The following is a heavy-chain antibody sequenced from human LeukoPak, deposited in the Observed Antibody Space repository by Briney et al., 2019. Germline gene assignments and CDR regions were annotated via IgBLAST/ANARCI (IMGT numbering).Heavy chain of an antibody. CDR2: ISYDGSNK. CDR3: ASPEVVPAAMGEVHNWFDP. Sequence: PGGSLRLSCAASGFTFSNYWMSWVRQAPGKGLEWVAVISYDGSNKYYADSVKGRFTISRDNSKNTLYLQMNSMRAVDTAVYYCASPEVVPAAMGEVHNWFDPWGQGTLVTVSS. J-gene: IGHJ5*02. V-gene: IGHV3-30*03. CDR1: GFTFSNYW. D-gene: IGHD2-2*01.